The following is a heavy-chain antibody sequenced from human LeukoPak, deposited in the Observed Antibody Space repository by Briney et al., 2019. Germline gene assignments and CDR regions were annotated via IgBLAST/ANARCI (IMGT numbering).Heavy chain of an antibody. CDR3: AREGKLTGYFGGLGFNY. D-gene: IGHD6-19*01. CDR1: GGSISSYY. V-gene: IGHV4-59*01. Sequence: PSETLSLTCTVSGGSISSYYWSWIRQPPGKGLEWIGNIDYNGNTIYNPALKSRVTMSVDTSKIQFSLNLTSVTAADTAVYYCAREGKLTGYFGGLGFNYWGQGILVTVSS. CDR2: IDYNGNT. J-gene: IGHJ4*02.